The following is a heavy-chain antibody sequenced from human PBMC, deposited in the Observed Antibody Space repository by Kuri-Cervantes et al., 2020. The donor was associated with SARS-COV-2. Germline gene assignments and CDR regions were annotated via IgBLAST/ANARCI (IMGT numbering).Heavy chain of an antibody. CDR1: GGSISSGDYY. CDR2: IYHSGST. Sequence: SETLSLTCTVSGGSISSGDYYWSWIRQPPGKGLEWIGSIYHSGSTYYNPSLKSRVTISVDTSKNQFSLKLSSVTAADTAVYYCASLVPAAIRADAFDIWGQGTMVTVSS. J-gene: IGHJ3*02. V-gene: IGHV4-38-2*02. D-gene: IGHD2-2*02. CDR3: ASLVPAAIRADAFDI.